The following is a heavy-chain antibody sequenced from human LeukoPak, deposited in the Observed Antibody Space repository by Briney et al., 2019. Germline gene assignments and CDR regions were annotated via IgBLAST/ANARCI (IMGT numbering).Heavy chain of an antibody. CDR2: ISGSGGST. J-gene: IGHJ1*01. V-gene: IGHV3-23*01. CDR3: AKSSYYYDSSGYSD. D-gene: IGHD3-22*01. CDR1: GFTVSDYS. Sequence: PGGSLRLSCAASGFTVSDYSMSWVRQAPGKGLEWVSAISGSGGSTYYADSVKGRFTISRDNSKNTLYLQMNSLRAEDTAVYYCAKSSYYYDSSGYSDWGQGTLVTVSS.